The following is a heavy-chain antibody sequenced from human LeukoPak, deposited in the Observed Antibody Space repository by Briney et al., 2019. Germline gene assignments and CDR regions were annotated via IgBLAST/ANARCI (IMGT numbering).Heavy chain of an antibody. CDR1: GFTFSSYG. Sequence: HAGGSLRLSCAASGFTFSSYGMSWVRQAPGKGLEWVSAISGSGGSTYYADSVKGRFTISRDNSKNTLYLQMNSLRAEDTAVYYCAKDLGQVVGYSYGYVFDYWGQGTLVTVSS. CDR2: ISGSGGST. V-gene: IGHV3-23*01. CDR3: AKDLGQVVGYSYGYVFDY. D-gene: IGHD5-18*01. J-gene: IGHJ4*02.